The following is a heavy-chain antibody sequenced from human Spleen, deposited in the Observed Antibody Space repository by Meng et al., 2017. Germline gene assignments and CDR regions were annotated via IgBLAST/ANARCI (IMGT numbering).Heavy chain of an antibody. CDR1: GNTFTGYC. D-gene: IGHD3-16*01. V-gene: IGHV1-2*06. CDR3: AIQEGG. Sequence: QVQLAQLGAEVKKPGASVKVSCKASGNTFTGYCMHWVRQAAGQGLGWMGRINPTSGGTTYAQKFQVRVTMTRDTSISTAYMEMSGLTYVDTAVYYGAIQEGGWGQGTLVTVSS. CDR2: INPTSGGT. J-gene: IGHJ4*02.